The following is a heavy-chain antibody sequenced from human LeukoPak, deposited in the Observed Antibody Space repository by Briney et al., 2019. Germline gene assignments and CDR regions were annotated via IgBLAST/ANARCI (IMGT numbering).Heavy chain of an antibody. D-gene: IGHD2-15*01. Sequence: GGSLRLSCAASGFTFSSYGMGWVRQAPGKGLEWVSAISGSGGSTYYADSVKGRFTISRDNAKNSLYLQMNGLRAEDTAVYYCARGVRSSDAFDIWGQGTMVTVSS. J-gene: IGHJ3*02. V-gene: IGHV3-23*01. CDR2: ISGSGGST. CDR1: GFTFSSYG. CDR3: ARGVRSSDAFDI.